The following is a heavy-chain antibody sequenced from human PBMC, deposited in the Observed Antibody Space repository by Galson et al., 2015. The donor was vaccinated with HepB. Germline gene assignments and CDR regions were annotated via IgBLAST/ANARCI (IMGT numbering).Heavy chain of an antibody. Sequence: SVKVSCKASGGTFSSYAISWVRQAPGQGLEWMGGIIPIFGTANYAQKFQGRVTITADESTSTAYMELSSLRSEDTAVYYCASIVVVPAAIIDGGNPYYYYGMDVWGQGTTVTVSS. V-gene: IGHV1-69*13. D-gene: IGHD2-2*02. CDR3: ASIVVVPAAIIDGGNPYYYYGMDV. J-gene: IGHJ6*02. CDR1: GGTFSSYA. CDR2: IIPIFGTA.